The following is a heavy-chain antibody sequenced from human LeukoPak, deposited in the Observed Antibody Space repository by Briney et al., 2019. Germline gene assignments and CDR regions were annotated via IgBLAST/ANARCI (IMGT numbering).Heavy chain of an antibody. V-gene: IGHV3-23*01. CDR1: GFTFSDYH. J-gene: IGHJ4*02. CDR2: IVGSST. D-gene: IGHD6-13*01. Sequence: PGGSLRLSCAASGFTFSDYHMSWVRQAPGKGLELVSAIVGSSTHYADSVKGRFTISRDNSKNTLYLQMNSLRAEDTAVYYCVRDEPGRSWYNWGQGTLVTVS. CDR3: VRDEPGRSWYN.